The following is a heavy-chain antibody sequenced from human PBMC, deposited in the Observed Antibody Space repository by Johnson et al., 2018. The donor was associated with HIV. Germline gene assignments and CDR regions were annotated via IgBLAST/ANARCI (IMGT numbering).Heavy chain of an antibody. J-gene: IGHJ3*02. Sequence: QVQLVESGGGLVKPGGSLRLSCAASGITFSYYYMSWIRQAPGKGLEWVSYISSSGNTIYYADSVKGRVTISRDNAKKSLYLQMNSLRAEDTSVYYCARDQGRGALDIWGQGTMVTVSS. CDR2: ISSSGNTI. D-gene: IGHD3-10*01. CDR3: ARDQGRGALDI. CDR1: GITFSYYY. V-gene: IGHV3-11*04.